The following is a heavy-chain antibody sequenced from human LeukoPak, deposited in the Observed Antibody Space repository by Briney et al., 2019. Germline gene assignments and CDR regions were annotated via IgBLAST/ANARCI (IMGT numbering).Heavy chain of an antibody. CDR3: ASSPERLGQGHLAS. CDR1: GFTFSSYS. Sequence: PGGSLRLSCAASGFTFSSYSMHWVRQAPGKGLEWLTLISDHGSNKDYTDSVKGRFTVSRDNSKNTLFLQMNRLRTEDTAIYFCASSPERLGQGHLASWGQGTLVTVPS. CDR2: ISDHGSNK. V-gene: IGHV3-30*04. D-gene: IGHD3/OR15-3a*01. J-gene: IGHJ4*02.